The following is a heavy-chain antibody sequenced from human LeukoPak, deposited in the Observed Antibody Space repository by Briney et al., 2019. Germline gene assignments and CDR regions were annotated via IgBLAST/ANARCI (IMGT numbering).Heavy chain of an antibody. Sequence: ASVKVSCKASGYTFTIYGITWVRQAPGQGLEWMGWISAYNGNTKYAQKLQGRVTMTTDTSTSTAYKELRSLRSDDTAVYYCAREGYFGSGIDYYYGMDVWGQGTKVTVSS. CDR3: AREGYFGSGIDYYYGMDV. V-gene: IGHV1-18*01. CDR2: ISAYNGNT. D-gene: IGHD3-10*01. J-gene: IGHJ6*02. CDR1: GYTFTIYG.